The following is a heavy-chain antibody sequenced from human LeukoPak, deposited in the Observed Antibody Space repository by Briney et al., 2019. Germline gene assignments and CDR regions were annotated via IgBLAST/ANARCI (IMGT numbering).Heavy chain of an antibody. V-gene: IGHV4-30-2*01. J-gene: IGHJ6*03. Sequence: PSETLSLTCTVSGGSISSGGYYWSWIRQPPGKGLEWIGYIYHSGSTYYNPSLKSRVTISVDTSKNQFSLKLSSVTAADTAVYYCARVPRSYYHYYYMDVWGKGTTVTVSS. CDR1: GGSISSGGYY. CDR3: ARVPRSYYHYYYMDV. CDR2: IYHSGST.